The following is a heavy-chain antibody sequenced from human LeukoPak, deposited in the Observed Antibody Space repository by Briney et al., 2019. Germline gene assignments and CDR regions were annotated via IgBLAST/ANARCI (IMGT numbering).Heavy chain of an antibody. CDR2: INHSGST. CDR3: ARLGYSGLFDY. V-gene: IGHV4-34*01. Sequence: PSETPSLTCAVYGGSFSGYYWSWIRQHPGKGLEWIGEINHSGSTNYNPSLKSRVTISVDTSKNQFSLKLSSVTAADTAVYYCARLGYSGLFDYWGQGTLVTVSS. J-gene: IGHJ4*02. CDR1: GGSFSGYY. D-gene: IGHD5-12*01.